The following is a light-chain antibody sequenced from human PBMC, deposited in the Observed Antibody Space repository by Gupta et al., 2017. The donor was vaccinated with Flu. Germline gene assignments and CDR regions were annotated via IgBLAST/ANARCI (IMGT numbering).Light chain of an antibody. CDR2: EGS. V-gene: IGLV2-23*03. J-gene: IGLJ3*02. Sequence: QSALTQPASVSGSPGQSITISCTGTSSDVGSYNLVSWYQQPPGKAPKLMIYEGSKRPAAVSNLFSGSKSGNTASLTISARQAEDEADYYSCSYAGSSTFVFGGGTKLTVL. CDR1: SSDVGSYNL. CDR3: CSYAGSSTFV.